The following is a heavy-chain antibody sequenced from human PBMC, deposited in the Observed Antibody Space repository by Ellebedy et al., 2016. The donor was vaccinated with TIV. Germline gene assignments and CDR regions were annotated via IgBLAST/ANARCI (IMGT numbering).Heavy chain of an antibody. Sequence: SVKVSCKASGGIFRSYAISWVRQAPGQGLEWMGGIIAIFGTTNSAQKFQGRVAITADESTSTVYMQLSSLRSEDTAMYFCARDNHYYVQYFQQWGQGTLVTVSS. J-gene: IGHJ1*01. V-gene: IGHV1-69*13. CDR2: IIAIFGTT. CDR3: ARDNHYYVQYFQQ. D-gene: IGHD3-10*02. CDR1: GGIFRSYA.